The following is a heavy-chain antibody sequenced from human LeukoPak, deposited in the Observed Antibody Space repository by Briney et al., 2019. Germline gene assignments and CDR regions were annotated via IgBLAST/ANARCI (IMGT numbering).Heavy chain of an antibody. V-gene: IGHV1-2*02. D-gene: IGHD3-3*01. J-gene: IGHJ3*02. CDR3: ARSLEWNTKRGCGM. CDR1: GYTFGHYY. CDR2: INPNSGGT. Sequence: ASLKVSCKASGYTFGHYYIQWVRQAPGQGLEWMGWINPNSGGTNYAQKFQGRATMTRDTSISTAYMALSRLRSDDTAVYYCARSLEWNTKRGCGMWGQGTMVTVSS.